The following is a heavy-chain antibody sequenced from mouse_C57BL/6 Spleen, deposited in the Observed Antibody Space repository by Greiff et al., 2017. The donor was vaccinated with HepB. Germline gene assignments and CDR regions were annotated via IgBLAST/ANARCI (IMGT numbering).Heavy chain of an antibody. CDR2: IDPEDGET. J-gene: IGHJ4*01. CDR3: ARSDDYDADVYYYAMDY. D-gene: IGHD2-4*01. V-gene: IGHV14-2*01. Sequence: VQLQQSGAELVKPGASVKLSCTASGFNIKDYYMHWVKQRTEQGLEWIGRIDPEDGETKYAPKFQGKATITADTSSNTAYLQLISLTSEDTAVYYCARSDDYDADVYYYAMDYWGQGTSVTVSS. CDR1: GFNIKDYY.